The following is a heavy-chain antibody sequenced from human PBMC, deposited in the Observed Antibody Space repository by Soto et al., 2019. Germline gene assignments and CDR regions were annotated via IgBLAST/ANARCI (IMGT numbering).Heavy chain of an antibody. Sequence: GGSLRLSCAASGFTFSSYWMHWVRQAPGKGLVWVSRINSDGSSTSYADSVKGRFTISRDKAKNTLYLQMNSLRAEDTAVYDCARDRGVTMVRGAHNDAFDIWGQGTMVTVSS. J-gene: IGHJ3*02. CDR2: INSDGSST. CDR3: ARDRGVTMVRGAHNDAFDI. D-gene: IGHD3-10*01. CDR1: GFTFSSYW. V-gene: IGHV3-74*01.